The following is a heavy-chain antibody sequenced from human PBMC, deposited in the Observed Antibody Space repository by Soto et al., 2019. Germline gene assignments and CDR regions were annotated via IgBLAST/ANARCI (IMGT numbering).Heavy chain of an antibody. D-gene: IGHD3-9*01. CDR3: AREWGDWFGAFDI. CDR1: GYTFTGYY. Sequence: QVPLVQSGAEVKKPGASVKVSCKSSGYTFTGYYIHWVRQAPGQGLEWMGWINPDNGGTNYAQKFRDWVSMTRDTSTSTAYMGLSSLKSDDSAVYYCAREWGDWFGAFDIWGQGTMVTVAS. V-gene: IGHV1-2*04. CDR2: INPDNGGT. J-gene: IGHJ3*02.